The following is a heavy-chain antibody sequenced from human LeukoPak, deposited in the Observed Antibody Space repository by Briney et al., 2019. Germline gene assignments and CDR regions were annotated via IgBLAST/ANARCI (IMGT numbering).Heavy chain of an antibody. CDR1: GYSISSGYY. D-gene: IGHD3-22*01. CDR3: AKSNGYGLIDI. Sequence: SETLSLTCTVSGYSISSGYYWSWIRQPPGKGLEWIGEINHSVGTNYNPSLKSRVTISLDTSRNQFSLKLNSVTAADTAVYYCAKSNGYGLIDIWGQGTMVTVSS. CDR2: INHSVGT. V-gene: IGHV4-38-2*02. J-gene: IGHJ3*02.